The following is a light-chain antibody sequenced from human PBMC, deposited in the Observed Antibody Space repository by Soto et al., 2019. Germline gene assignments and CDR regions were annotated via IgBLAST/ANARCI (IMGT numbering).Light chain of an antibody. J-gene: IGLJ3*02. Sequence: QPVLTQSPSASASLGASVKLTCTLSSGHSSYAIAWHQQQPQRGPRYLMKLNDDGSHTKGDGIPDRFSGSSSGAERYLTISSLQSEDEADYYCQSWATGIRVFGGGTKLTVL. V-gene: IGLV4-69*01. CDR2: LNDDGSH. CDR3: QSWATGIRV. CDR1: SGHSSYA.